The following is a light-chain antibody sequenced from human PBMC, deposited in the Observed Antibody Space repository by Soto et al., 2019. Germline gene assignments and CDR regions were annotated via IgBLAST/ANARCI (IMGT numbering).Light chain of an antibody. Sequence: QSVLTQPPSASGTPGQRVTISCSGSSSNIGRDTVNWYQQLPRMAPKLLIYSNNRRPSGVPDRFSGSKSGTSASLAISGLQFEDEADYYCAAWDGSLNGWVFGGGTKLTVL. CDR1: SSNIGRDT. J-gene: IGLJ3*02. V-gene: IGLV1-44*01. CDR3: AAWDGSLNGWV. CDR2: SNN.